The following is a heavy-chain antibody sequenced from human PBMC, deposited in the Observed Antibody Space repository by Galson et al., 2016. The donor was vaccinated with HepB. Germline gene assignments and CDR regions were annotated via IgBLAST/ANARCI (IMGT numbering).Heavy chain of an antibody. CDR2: VFDSGRT. CDR1: GGSISSYY. J-gene: IGHJ4*02. CDR3: ARLSPTWGYGKIDY. D-gene: IGHD5-12*01. Sequence: SETLSLTCTVSGGSISSYYWSWIRQSPGKGLEWIGYVFDSGRTEYNPSLKSRVTISIDTSNNHFSLRLTSVTAADTALYYCARLSPTWGYGKIDYWGRGTLVTVSS. V-gene: IGHV4-59*12.